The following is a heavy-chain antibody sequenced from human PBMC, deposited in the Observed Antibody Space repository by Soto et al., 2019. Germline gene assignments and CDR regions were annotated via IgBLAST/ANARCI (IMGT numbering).Heavy chain of an antibody. CDR2: ISYDGSNK. CDR3: ARDLYDFWSGPSTPYYYYYGMDV. Sequence: GGSLRLSCAASGFTFSSYAMHWVRQAPGKGLEWVAVISYDGSNKYYADSVKGRFTISRDNSKNTLYLQMNSLRAEDTAVYYCARDLYDFWSGPSTPYYYYYGMDVWGQGTTVTVSS. CDR1: GFTFSSYA. V-gene: IGHV3-30-3*01. J-gene: IGHJ6*02. D-gene: IGHD3-3*01.